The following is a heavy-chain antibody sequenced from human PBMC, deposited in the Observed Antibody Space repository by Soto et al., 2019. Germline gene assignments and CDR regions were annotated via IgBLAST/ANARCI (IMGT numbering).Heavy chain of an antibody. J-gene: IGHJ4*02. CDR1: GYNFGAYW. Sequence: PGESLKISCQGSGYNFGAYWIGWVRQMPGKGLEWMGIIFPGDSDTRYRPSFQGQVTISVGRSINTLYLQMNSLRSDDTAIYYCVRDLGQQAYSFEYWGQGTVVTVSS. CDR2: IFPGDSDT. V-gene: IGHV5-51*01. CDR3: VRDLGQQAYSFEY. D-gene: IGHD6-13*01.